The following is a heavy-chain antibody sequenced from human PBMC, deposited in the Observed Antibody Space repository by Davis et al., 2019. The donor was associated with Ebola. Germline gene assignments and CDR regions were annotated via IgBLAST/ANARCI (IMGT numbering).Heavy chain of an antibody. CDR3: ARGGSSWYRLDY. V-gene: IGHV3-30*03. D-gene: IGHD6-13*01. CDR2: ISYDGSNK. Sequence: GESLKISCAASGFTFSSYGMHWVRQAPGKGLEWVAVISYDGSNKYYADSVKGRFTISRDNAKNSLYLQMNSLRAEDTAVYYCARGGSSWYRLDYWGQGTLVTVSS. CDR1: GFTFSSYG. J-gene: IGHJ4*02.